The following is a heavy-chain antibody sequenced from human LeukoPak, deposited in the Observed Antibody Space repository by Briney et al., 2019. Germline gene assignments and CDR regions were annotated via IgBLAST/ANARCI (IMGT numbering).Heavy chain of an antibody. J-gene: IGHJ6*03. CDR1: GYTFTSYG. D-gene: IGHD4-11*01. CDR3: ARDKTQSPLDYYYMDV. Sequence: ASVKVSCKASGYTFTSYGISWVRQAPGQGLEWMGWISAYNGNTNYAQKLQGRVTMTTDTSTSTAYMELRSLRSDDTAVYYCARDKTQSPLDYYYMDVWGKGTTVTVSS. V-gene: IGHV1-18*01. CDR2: ISAYNGNT.